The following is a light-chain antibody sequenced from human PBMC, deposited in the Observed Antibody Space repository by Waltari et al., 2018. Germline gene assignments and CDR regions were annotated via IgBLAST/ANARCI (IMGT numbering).Light chain of an antibody. V-gene: IGKV2-28*01. CDR1: QSLLQTNAYNY. CDR2: LAS. CDR3: MQYVHTPLA. J-gene: IGKJ1*01. Sequence: DIVMTQSPLSLPVTPGEPASISCRSSQSLLQTNAYNYFGWYLQKPGQSPQLLIYLASKRASGVPDRFSGSGSGTDFTLTISRVEAEDVAVYYCMQYVHTPLAFGQGTKVEIK.